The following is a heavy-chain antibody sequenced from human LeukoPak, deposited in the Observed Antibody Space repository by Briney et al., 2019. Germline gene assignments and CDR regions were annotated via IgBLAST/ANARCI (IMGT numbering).Heavy chain of an antibody. CDR3: ARSDYGDYVA. Sequence: QPGRSLRLSCAASGFTFSSYAMHWVRQAPGKGLEWVAVISYDGTNKYYADSVKGRFTISGDNPKNTLYLQMNSLRGEDTAVYYCARSDYGDYVAWGQGTLVTVSS. D-gene: IGHD4-17*01. V-gene: IGHV3-30-3*01. CDR1: GFTFSSYA. CDR2: ISYDGTNK. J-gene: IGHJ5*02.